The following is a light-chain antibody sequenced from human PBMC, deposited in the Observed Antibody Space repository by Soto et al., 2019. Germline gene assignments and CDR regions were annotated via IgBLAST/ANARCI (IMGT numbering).Light chain of an antibody. CDR3: QSYDSSNYV. CDR1: SGSIASNY. J-gene: IGLJ1*01. V-gene: IGLV6-57*04. CDR2: EDN. Sequence: NFMLTQPHSVSDSPGKTVTISCTRSSGSIASNYVQWYQQRPGSAPTSVIYEDNQRPSGVPDRFSGSIDSSSNSASLTISGLKTEDEADYYCQSYDSSNYVFGTGTKLTVL.